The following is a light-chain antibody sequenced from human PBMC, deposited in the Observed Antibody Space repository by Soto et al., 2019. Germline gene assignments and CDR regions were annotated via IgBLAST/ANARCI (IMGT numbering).Light chain of an antibody. J-gene: IGKJ2*01. Sequence: DIQMTQSPSTLSASVGARVTITCRASQSISSWLAWYQQKPGKAPKLLIYKASSLESGVPSRFSGSGSGTEFTLTISSLQPDDFATYYCQQYNSYSPYTFGQGTKLVIK. CDR2: KAS. CDR3: QQYNSYSPYT. V-gene: IGKV1-5*03. CDR1: QSISSW.